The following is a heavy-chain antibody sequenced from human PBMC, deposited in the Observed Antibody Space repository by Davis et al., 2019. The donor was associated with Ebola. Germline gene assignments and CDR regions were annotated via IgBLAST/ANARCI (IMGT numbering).Heavy chain of an antibody. CDR2: ISDSGSST. D-gene: IGHD3-16*01. V-gene: IGHV3-23*01. CDR1: VITFSSYA. J-gene: IGHJ4*02. CDR3: ARGLSWGY. Sequence: GGSLRLSCADSVITFSSYALSWVRQPPGKGLDWVSTISDSGSSTYYADSVKGRFTISRDNSKNTLFLQMNSLRAEDTAVYYCARGLSWGYWGQGTLVTVSS.